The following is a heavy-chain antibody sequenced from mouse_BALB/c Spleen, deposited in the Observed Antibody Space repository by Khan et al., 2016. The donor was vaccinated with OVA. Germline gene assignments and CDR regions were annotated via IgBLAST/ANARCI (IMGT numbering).Heavy chain of an antibody. CDR2: INPHIGET. J-gene: IGHJ2*01. CDR1: GYSFTGYF. Sequence: EVQLQQSGPELVRPGASVKISCKASGYSFTGYFMNWVMQSHGKSLEWIGRINPHIGETFYNQRFKDKATLTVDESSSTAHMELRGLATEDSAVYYCTRIDRSDFDYWGQGTTLTVSS. V-gene: IGHV1-20*02. CDR3: TRIDRSDFDY. D-gene: IGHD1-1*01.